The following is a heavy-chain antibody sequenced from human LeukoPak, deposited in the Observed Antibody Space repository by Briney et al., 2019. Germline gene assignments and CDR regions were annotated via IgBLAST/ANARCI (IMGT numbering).Heavy chain of an antibody. CDR2: INHSGST. CDR1: GGSFSGYY. D-gene: IGHD6-19*01. Sequence: SETLSLTCAVYGGSFSGYYWSWIRQPPGTGLEWIGEINHSGSTNCNPSLKSRVTISVDTSKNQFSLKLSSVTAADTAVYYCARDPLIAVAGTMNYYGMDVWGKGTTVTVSS. CDR3: ARDPLIAVAGTMNYYGMDV. J-gene: IGHJ6*04. V-gene: IGHV4-34*01.